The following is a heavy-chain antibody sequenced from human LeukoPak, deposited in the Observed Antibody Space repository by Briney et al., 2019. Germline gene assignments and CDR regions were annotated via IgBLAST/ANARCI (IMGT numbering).Heavy chain of an antibody. CDR2: ISAYNGNT. CDR1: GYTFTSYG. Sequence: ASVKVSCKASGYTFTSYGISWVRQAPGQGLEWMGWISAYNGNTNYAQKLQGRVTMTTVTSTSTAYMELRSLRSDDTAVYYCARGPRIAARSHFDYWGQGTLVTVSS. CDR3: ARGPRIAARSHFDY. J-gene: IGHJ4*02. D-gene: IGHD6-6*01. V-gene: IGHV1-18*01.